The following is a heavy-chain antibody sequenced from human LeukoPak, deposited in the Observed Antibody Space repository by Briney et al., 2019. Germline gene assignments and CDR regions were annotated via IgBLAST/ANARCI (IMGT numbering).Heavy chain of an antibody. Sequence: PGGSLRLSCAASGFTFSSYAMSWVRQAPGKGLEWVSAISGSGGSTYYADSVKGRFTISRDNSKNTLYLQMNSLRAEDTAVYYCTKKHDYVWGSYRPFDYWGQGTLVTVSS. D-gene: IGHD3-16*02. CDR2: ISGSGGST. J-gene: IGHJ4*02. CDR3: TKKHDYVWGSYRPFDY. CDR1: GFTFSSYA. V-gene: IGHV3-23*01.